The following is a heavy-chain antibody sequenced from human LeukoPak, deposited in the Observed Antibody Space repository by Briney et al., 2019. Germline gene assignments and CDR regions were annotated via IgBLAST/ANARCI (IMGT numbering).Heavy chain of an antibody. CDR2: IIPIFGIT. CDR3: ARGITSGPYYYYYMDV. CDR1: GDTFRSNA. V-gene: IGHV1-69*10. D-gene: IGHD3-3*01. J-gene: IGHJ6*03. Sequence: VASVKVSCKVSGDTFRSNAVSWVRQGPRQGLEWMGGIIPIFGITNYAQKFQGRITVTADKSTSTAYMELSSLRSEDTAVYYCARGITSGPYYYYYMDVWAKGTTVTVSS.